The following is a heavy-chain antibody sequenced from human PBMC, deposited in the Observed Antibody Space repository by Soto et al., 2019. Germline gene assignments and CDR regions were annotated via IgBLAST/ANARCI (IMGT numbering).Heavy chain of an antibody. D-gene: IGHD5-12*01. V-gene: IGHV4-59*08. CDR2: IYYSGSP. J-gene: IGHJ4*02. CDR1: GGSIRSYY. CDR3: ARHYGDGYDYVDY. Sequence: SETLSLTCTVSGGSIRSYYWSWIRQPPGKGLEWIGYIYYSGSPNYNPSLKSRVTISVDTSKNQFSLKLSSVTAADTAVYYCARHYGDGYDYVDYWGQGTLVTVSS.